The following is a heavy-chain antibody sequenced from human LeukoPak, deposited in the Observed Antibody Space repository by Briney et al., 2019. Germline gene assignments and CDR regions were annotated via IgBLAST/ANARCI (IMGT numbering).Heavy chain of an antibody. V-gene: IGHV1-69*01. Sequence: KISCKAPGYSFTSYWIGWVRQAPGQGLEWMGGIIPIFGTANYAQKFQGRVTITADESTSTAYMELSSLRSEDTAVYYCARASGSVGATPFDYWGQGTLVTVSS. CDR3: ARASGSVGATPFDY. D-gene: IGHD1-26*01. CDR1: GYSFTSYW. J-gene: IGHJ4*02. CDR2: IIPIFGTA.